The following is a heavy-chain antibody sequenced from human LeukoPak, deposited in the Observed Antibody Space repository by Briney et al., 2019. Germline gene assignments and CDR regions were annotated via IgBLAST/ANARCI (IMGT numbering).Heavy chain of an antibody. CDR1: GFTFSSYW. V-gene: IGHV3-74*01. CDR2: INSDGSST. D-gene: IGHD6-19*01. J-gene: IGHJ4*02. CDR3: ARASSGWSPFDY. Sequence: GGSLRLSCAASGFTFSSYWMHWVRQAPGKGLVWVSRINSDGSSTSYADSVKGRFHISRDNAKNTLYLQMNSLRAEDTAVYYCARASSGWSPFDYWGQGTLVTVSS.